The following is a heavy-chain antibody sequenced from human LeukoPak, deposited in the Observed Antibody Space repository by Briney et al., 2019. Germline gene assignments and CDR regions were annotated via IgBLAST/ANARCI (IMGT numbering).Heavy chain of an antibody. D-gene: IGHD2-2*01. J-gene: IGHJ6*02. CDR1: GYTLTELS. V-gene: IGHV1-24*01. CDR3: ATAVVVPAATGYYYGMDV. CDR2: FDPEDGET. Sequence: GASVKVSCKVSGYTLTELSMHWVRQAPGKGLEWMGGFDPEDGETIHAQKFQGRVTMTEDTSTDTAYMELSSLRSEDTAVYYCATAVVVPAATGYYYGMDVWGQGTTVTVSS.